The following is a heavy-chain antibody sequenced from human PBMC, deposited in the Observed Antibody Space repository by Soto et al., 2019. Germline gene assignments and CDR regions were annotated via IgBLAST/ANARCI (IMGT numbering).Heavy chain of an antibody. Sequence: SGFTFSSYWMHWVRQAPGKGLVWISHVESDGITTYADSVKGRFTISRDNSKNTLYLQMNSLRAEDTAVYYCARDVLNERAFDYWGQGTLVTVSS. CDR1: GFTFSSYW. CDR2: VESDGIT. J-gene: IGHJ4*02. D-gene: IGHD1-1*01. V-gene: IGHV3-74*01. CDR3: ARDVLNERAFDY.